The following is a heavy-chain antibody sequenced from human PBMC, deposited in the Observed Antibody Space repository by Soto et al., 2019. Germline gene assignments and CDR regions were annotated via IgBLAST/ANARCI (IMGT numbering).Heavy chain of an antibody. V-gene: IGHV3-23*01. D-gene: IGHD3-22*01. CDR3: AKDRQFRSYYESAGHYND. J-gene: IGHJ4*02. CDR2: ISGRGGVT. CDR1: GFTFRNQD. Sequence: EVQLLESGGGLVQPGGSLRLTCVGSGFTFRNQDMRWVRQAPGKGLEWVSGISGRGGVTYYADSVKGRFTISRDNSKNTLYQQMNNLRANDTAVYYCAKDRQFRSYYESAGHYNDWGQGPLVTVSS.